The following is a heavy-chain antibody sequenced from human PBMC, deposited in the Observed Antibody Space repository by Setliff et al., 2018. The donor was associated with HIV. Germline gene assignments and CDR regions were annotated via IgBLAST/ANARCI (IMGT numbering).Heavy chain of an antibody. CDR1: GDSISSVSYS. CDR3: ASEAWTSYRSSSGYYYYYMDV. D-gene: IGHD6-6*01. J-gene: IGHJ6*03. V-gene: IGHV4-39*01. CDR2: MYSGGNT. Sequence: ETLSLTCTVSGDSISSVSYSWGWIRQPPGKGLEWIGYMYSGGNTYYKPSLKSRVTMSVDSSKNQFSLKVNSVTAADTAVYYCASEAWTSYRSSSGYYYYYMDVWGKGATVTVSS.